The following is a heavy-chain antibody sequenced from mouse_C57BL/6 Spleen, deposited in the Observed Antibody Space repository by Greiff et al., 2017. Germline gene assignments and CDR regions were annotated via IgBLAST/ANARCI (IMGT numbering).Heavy chain of an antibody. Sequence: VQLQQSGAELVKPGASVKISCKASGYAFSSSWMNWVKQRPGKGLEWSGQIYPGDGDTNYNGKFKGKATLTADKSSSTAYMQLSSLTSEDSAVYFCALGDGNYAMDYWGQGTSVTVSS. D-gene: IGHD2-1*01. J-gene: IGHJ4*01. CDR1: GYAFSSSW. V-gene: IGHV1-80*01. CDR2: IYPGDGDT. CDR3: ALGDGNYAMDY.